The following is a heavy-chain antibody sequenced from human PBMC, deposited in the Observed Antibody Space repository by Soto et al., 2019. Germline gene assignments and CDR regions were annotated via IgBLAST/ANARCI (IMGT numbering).Heavy chain of an antibody. D-gene: IGHD2-2*01. CDR3: ASPPSRDIVVVPAAALYY. Sequence: GASVKVSCKASGYTFTSYGISWVRQAPGQGLEWMGRIIPILGIANYAQKFQGRVTITADKSTSTAYMELSSLRSEDTAVYYCASPPSRDIVVVPAAALYYWGQGTLVTVSS. J-gene: IGHJ4*02. CDR1: GYTFTSYG. CDR2: IIPILGIA. V-gene: IGHV1-69*04.